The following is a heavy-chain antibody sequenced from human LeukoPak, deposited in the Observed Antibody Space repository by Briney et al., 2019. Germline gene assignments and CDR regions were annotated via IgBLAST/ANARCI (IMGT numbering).Heavy chain of an antibody. Sequence: SETLSLTCTVSGGSISSYYWSWIRQPPGKGLERIGYIYYSGSTNYNPSLKSRVTISVDTSKNQFSLRLSSVTAADTAVYYCANTHLAAPPFDYWGQGTLVTVSS. J-gene: IGHJ4*02. D-gene: IGHD6-6*01. V-gene: IGHV4-59*08. CDR3: ANTHLAAPPFDY. CDR2: IYYSGST. CDR1: GGSISSYY.